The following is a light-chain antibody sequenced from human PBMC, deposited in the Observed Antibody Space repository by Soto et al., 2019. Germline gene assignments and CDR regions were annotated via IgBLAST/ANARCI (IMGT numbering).Light chain of an antibody. CDR2: DAS. V-gene: IGKV3-11*01. Sequence: EILLTQSPAPLSLSPGERATLSCRASQSVSSYLAWYQQKPGQAPRLLIYDASNRATGIPARFSGSGSGTDFTLTISSLEPEDSAVYYCQQRSNWPPTFGQGTKLEIK. J-gene: IGKJ2*01. CDR1: QSVSSY. CDR3: QQRSNWPPT.